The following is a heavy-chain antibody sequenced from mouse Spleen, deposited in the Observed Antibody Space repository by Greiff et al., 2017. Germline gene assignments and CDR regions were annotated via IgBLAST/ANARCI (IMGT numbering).Heavy chain of an antibody. J-gene: IGHJ3*01. V-gene: IGHV5-9*04. D-gene: IGHD4-1*01. CDR3: ARHQTNWDWFAY. Sequence: EVKLVESGGGLVKLGGSLKLSCAASGFTFSSYAMSWVRQTPEKRLEWVATISSGGGNTYYPDSVKGRFTISRDNAKNTLYLQMSSVKSEDTAMYYCARHQTNWDWFAYWGQGTLVTVSA. CDR1: GFTFSSYA. CDR2: ISSGGGNT.